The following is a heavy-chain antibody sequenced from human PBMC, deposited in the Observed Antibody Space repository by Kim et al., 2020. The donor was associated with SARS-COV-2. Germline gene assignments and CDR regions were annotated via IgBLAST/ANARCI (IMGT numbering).Heavy chain of an antibody. Sequence: RFTISRDNSKNTLYLQMNSLRAEDTAVYYCAAQILGYDILTNYYYYGMDVWGQGTTVTVSS. CDR3: AAQILGYDILTNYYYYGMDV. V-gene: IGHV3-53*01. D-gene: IGHD3-9*01. J-gene: IGHJ6*02.